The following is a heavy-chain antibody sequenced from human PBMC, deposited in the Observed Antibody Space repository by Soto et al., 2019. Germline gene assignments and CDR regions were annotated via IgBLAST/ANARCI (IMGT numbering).Heavy chain of an antibody. V-gene: IGHV4-61*01. CDR3: ARLSGDYYFDN. Sequence: QVQLQESGPGLVKPSETLSLTCTVSGDSVSSGNSYWSWVRQPPGKGLEWIAYIYHTGIAFYNPSVKSRVTLSVDTSKNQFSLQLNSVTAAYTAIYYCARLSGDYYFDNWSQGTLVTVSS. CDR1: GDSVSSGNSY. D-gene: IGHD1-26*01. J-gene: IGHJ4*02. CDR2: IYHTGIA.